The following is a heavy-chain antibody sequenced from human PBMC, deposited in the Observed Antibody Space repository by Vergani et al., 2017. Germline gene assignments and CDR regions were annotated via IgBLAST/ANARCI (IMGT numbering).Heavy chain of an antibody. J-gene: IGHJ4*02. V-gene: IGHV3-23*01. D-gene: IGHD5-24*01. Sequence: QLLESGGGLIQPGGSLRLSCAASGFTFNSYAMTWVRQAPGKGLEWVSGINNNGGSTHYADSVKGRFTISRDNSKNTLYLQMNSLRVEDTAVYYCGRGSDNYNWGQGTLVTVSS. CDR2: INNNGGST. CDR1: GFTFNSYA. CDR3: GRGSDNYN.